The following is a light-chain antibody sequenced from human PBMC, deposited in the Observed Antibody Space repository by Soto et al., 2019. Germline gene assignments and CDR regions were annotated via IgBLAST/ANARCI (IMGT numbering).Light chain of an antibody. Sequence: QSVLPQPASVSGSPGQSITISCTGTSSVVGGYDYVSWYQLHPGKAPKLMVFEVSNRPSGVSYRFSGSKSGNTASLTISGLQAEDEADYFCSSYSISTAYLFGTGTKVTVL. CDR2: EVS. CDR3: SSYSISTAYL. V-gene: IGLV2-14*01. J-gene: IGLJ1*01. CDR1: SSVVGGYDY.